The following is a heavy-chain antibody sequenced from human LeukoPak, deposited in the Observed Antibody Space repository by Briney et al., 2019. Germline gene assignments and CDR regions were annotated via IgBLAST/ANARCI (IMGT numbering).Heavy chain of an antibody. CDR3: AKDSLRTYYGSGSYPLDY. J-gene: IGHJ4*02. CDR2: IRFDGGNK. CDR1: GLTFNNYG. Sequence: PGGCLRLAFAASGLTFNNYGMRSVRQAPGKGLWWVAFIRFDGGNKYYADSVKGRFTISRDSSKNTLFLQMNSLRADDTAVYYCAKDSLRTYYGSGSYPLDYWGQGTLVTVSS. D-gene: IGHD3-10*01. V-gene: IGHV3-30*02.